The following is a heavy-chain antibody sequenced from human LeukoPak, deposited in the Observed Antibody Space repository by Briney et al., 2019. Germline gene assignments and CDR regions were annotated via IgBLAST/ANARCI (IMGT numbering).Heavy chain of an antibody. V-gene: IGHV4-59*08. D-gene: IGHD3-3*01. CDR1: GGSISSYY. CDR2: IYYSGST. J-gene: IGHJ4*02. Sequence: SETLSLTCTVSGGSISSYYWSWIRQPPGKGLEWIGYIYYSGSTNYNPSLKSRVTISVDTSKNQFSLKLSSVTAADTPVYYCARLHDFWSGYYSDWGQGTLVTVSS. CDR3: ARLHDFWSGYYSD.